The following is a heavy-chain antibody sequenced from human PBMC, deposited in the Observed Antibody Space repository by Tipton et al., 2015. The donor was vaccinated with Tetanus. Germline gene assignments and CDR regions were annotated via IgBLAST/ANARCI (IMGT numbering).Heavy chain of an antibody. CDR1: GYTFTGYG. D-gene: IGHD2-2*01. Sequence: QSGAEVKKPGASVKVSCKASGYTFTGYGISWVRQAPGQGLEWMGWISAYNGNTNYAQKLQGRVTMTTDTSTSTAYMELRSLRSDDTAVYYCARGELGYCSSTSCRTYNWFDPWGQGTLVTVSS. V-gene: IGHV1-18*01. J-gene: IGHJ5*02. CDR2: ISAYNGNT. CDR3: ARGELGYCSSTSCRTYNWFDP.